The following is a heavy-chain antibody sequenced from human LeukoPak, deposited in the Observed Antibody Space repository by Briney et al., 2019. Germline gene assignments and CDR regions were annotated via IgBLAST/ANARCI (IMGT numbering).Heavy chain of an antibody. J-gene: IGHJ4*02. CDR1: GGTFSSYA. D-gene: IGHD3-9*01. CDR3: ARAEILTGYYPRYYFDY. CDR2: IIPIFGTA. V-gene: IGHV1-69*05. Sequence: SVKVSCKASGGTFSSYAISWVRQAPGQGLEWMGGIIPIFGTANYAQKSQGRVTITTDESTSTAYMELSSLRSEDTAVYYCARAEILTGYYPRYYFDYWGQGTLVTVSS.